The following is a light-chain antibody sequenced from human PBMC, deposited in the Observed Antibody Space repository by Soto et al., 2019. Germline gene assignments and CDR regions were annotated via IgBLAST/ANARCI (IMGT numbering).Light chain of an antibody. Sequence: DIQMTQSPSSLSASVGDRVTITCLASQDIRDDLNWYQQKPGKAPTLLIYDASDVETGVPSRFSRSGSGTEFILTITTLQPEDLATYYCQQFHNLPLTFGGGTKVEIK. CDR1: QDIRDD. V-gene: IGKV1-33*01. CDR3: QQFHNLPLT. CDR2: DAS. J-gene: IGKJ4*01.